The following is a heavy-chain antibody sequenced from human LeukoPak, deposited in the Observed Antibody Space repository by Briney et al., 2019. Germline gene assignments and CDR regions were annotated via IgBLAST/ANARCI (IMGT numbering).Heavy chain of an antibody. CDR2: ISSSGSTI. J-gene: IGHJ4*02. V-gene: IGHV3-48*03. CDR1: GFTFSSYE. Sequence: GGSLRLSCAASGFTFSSYEMNWVRQAPGKGLEWVSYISSSGSTIYYADSVEGRFTISRDNAKNSLYLQMNSLRAEDTAVYYCARASVRYGIIDYWGQGTLVTVSS. CDR3: ARASVRYGIIDY. D-gene: IGHD5-18*01.